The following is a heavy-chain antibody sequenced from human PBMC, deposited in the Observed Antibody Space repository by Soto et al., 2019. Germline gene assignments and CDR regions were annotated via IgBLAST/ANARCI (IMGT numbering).Heavy chain of an antibody. V-gene: IGHV4-59*08. CDR3: ARQFSLSITGTTGYMDV. CDR1: GGSISSYY. Sequence: SETLSLTCTVSGGSISSYYWSWIRQPPGKGLEWIGYIYYSGSTNYNPSIKSRVTISVDTSKNQFSLKLSSVTAADTAVYYCARQFSLSITGTTGYMDVWGKGTTVTVSS. D-gene: IGHD1-7*01. CDR2: IYYSGST. J-gene: IGHJ6*03.